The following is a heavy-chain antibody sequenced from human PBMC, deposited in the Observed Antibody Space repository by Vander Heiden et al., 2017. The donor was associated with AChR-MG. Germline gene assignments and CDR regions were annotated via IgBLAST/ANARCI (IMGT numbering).Heavy chain of an antibody. CDR2: ISSSSSYI. CDR1: GFTFSGYS. J-gene: IGHJ4*02. V-gene: IGHV3-21*01. D-gene: IGHD6-19*01. CDR3: ARDLTAVAGTGY. Sequence: EVQLVESGGGLFTPGGSLRLTCAASGFTFSGYSMNWVRQAPGKVLEWVSSISSSSSYIYYADSVKGRFTISRDNAKSSLYRQMNSLRAEDTAVYYCARDLTAVAGTGYWGQGTLVTVSS.